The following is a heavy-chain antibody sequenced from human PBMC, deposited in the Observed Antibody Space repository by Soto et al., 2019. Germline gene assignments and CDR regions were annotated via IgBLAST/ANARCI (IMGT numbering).Heavy chain of an antibody. CDR3: ARDGGVAVADDAFDI. Sequence: EVQLVESGGGVVRPGGSLRLSCAASGFMFDDFGMSWVRQAPGKGLEWVSGITWNSGSTGYADSVKGRFTISRDNAKNSLYLQMDSLRAEDTAFYYCARDGGVAVADDAFDIWGQGTMVTVSS. J-gene: IGHJ3*02. V-gene: IGHV3-20*04. CDR2: ITWNSGST. D-gene: IGHD6-19*01. CDR1: GFMFDDFG.